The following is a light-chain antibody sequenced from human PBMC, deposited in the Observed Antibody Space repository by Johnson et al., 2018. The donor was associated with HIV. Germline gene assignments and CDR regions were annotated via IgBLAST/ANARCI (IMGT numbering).Light chain of an antibody. CDR1: TSNIGNNY. V-gene: IGLV1-51*01. J-gene: IGLJ1*01. Sequence: QSVLTQPPSVSAAPGQKVTISCSGSTSNIGNNYVSWYQHLPRTAPKLLIYDNNKRPSGIPDRFSGSKSGTSATLGITGLTTGDEADYYCGTWDSSLSTFYVFGTGTKVTVL. CDR3: GTWDSSLSTFYV. CDR2: DNN.